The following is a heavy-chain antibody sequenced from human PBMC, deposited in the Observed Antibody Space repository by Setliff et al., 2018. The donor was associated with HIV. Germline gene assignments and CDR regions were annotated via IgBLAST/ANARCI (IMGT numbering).Heavy chain of an antibody. Sequence: GRSLRLSCAVSGFTFTSYGMHWVRQAPGKGLEWVAVIWYDGSYKYYADSVKGRFTISRDNSKNTLYLQMNSLRAEDTAVYYCARDKDYYDYSGYYYIYYYMDVWGKGTTVTVSS. CDR1: GFTFTSYG. V-gene: IGHV3-33*01. CDR2: IWYDGSYK. CDR3: ARDKDYYDYSGYYYIYYYMDV. J-gene: IGHJ6*03. D-gene: IGHD3-22*01.